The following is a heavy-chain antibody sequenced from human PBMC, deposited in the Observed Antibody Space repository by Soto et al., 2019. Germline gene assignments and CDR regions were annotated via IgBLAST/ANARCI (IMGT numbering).Heavy chain of an antibody. CDR3: AKGTYYYDSSGYYYVLNYFDY. V-gene: IGHV3-23*01. Sequence: PGGSLRLSCAASGFTFSSYAMSWVRQAPGKGLEWVSAISGSGGSTYYADSVKGRFTISRDNSKNTLYLQMNSLRAEDTAVYYCAKGTYYYDSSGYYYVLNYFDYWGQGTLVTVSS. J-gene: IGHJ4*02. CDR1: GFTFSSYA. D-gene: IGHD3-22*01. CDR2: ISGSGGST.